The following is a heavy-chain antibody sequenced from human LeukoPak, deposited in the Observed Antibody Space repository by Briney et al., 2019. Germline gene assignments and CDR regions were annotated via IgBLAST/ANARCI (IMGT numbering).Heavy chain of an antibody. CDR3: AREVCGGDCRYYFDY. V-gene: IGHV1-18*01. CDR2: ISAYNGNT. J-gene: IGHJ4*02. CDR1: GYTFTSYG. Sequence: ASVTVSCKASGYTFTSYGISWVRQAPGQGLEWMGWISAYNGNTNYAQKLQGRVTMTTDTSTSTAYMELRSLRSDDTAVYYCAREVCGGDCRYYFDYWGQGTLVTVSS. D-gene: IGHD2-21*02.